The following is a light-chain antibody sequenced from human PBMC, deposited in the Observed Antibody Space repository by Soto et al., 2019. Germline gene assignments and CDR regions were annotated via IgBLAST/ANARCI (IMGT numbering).Light chain of an antibody. CDR2: EVS. J-gene: IGLJ1*01. CDR3: SSYTSSSFPFV. Sequence: QSALTQPASVSGSPGQSSTITCTGTSSDVGGYNYVSWYQQHPGKAPKLMIYEVSNRPSGVSNRFSGSKSGNTASLTISGLQAEDEADYYCSSYTSSSFPFVCASGTKVTV. V-gene: IGLV2-14*01. CDR1: SSDVGGYNY.